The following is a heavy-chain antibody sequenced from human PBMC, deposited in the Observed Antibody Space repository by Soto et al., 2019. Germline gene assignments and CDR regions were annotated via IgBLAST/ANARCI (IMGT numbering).Heavy chain of an antibody. J-gene: IGHJ6*02. CDR1: GYSFTSYW. D-gene: IGHD2-15*01. CDR3: AGTPHYCSGGSCFTYYGMDV. Sequence: LKIPCKGSGYSFTSYWISWVRQMPGKGLEWMGRIDPSDSYTNYSPSFQGHVTISADKSISTAYLQWSSLKASDTAMYYCAGTPHYCSGGSCFTYYGMDVWGQGTTVTVSS. V-gene: IGHV5-10-1*01. CDR2: IDPSDSYT.